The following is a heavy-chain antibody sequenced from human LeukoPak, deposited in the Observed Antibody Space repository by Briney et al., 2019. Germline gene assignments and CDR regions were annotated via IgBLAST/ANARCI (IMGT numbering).Heavy chain of an antibody. V-gene: IGHV3-9*01. CDR1: GFTFDDYA. Sequence: GGSLRLSCAASGFTFDDYAMYWVRQAPGKGLEWVSGVSWNSRIIDYADSVKGRFTISRDNAKRSLYLQMNSLRSEDTAFYYCAGLTGAASGTYYFDYWGQGTLVTVSS. D-gene: IGHD1-26*01. CDR2: VSWNSRII. J-gene: IGHJ4*02. CDR3: AGLTGAASGTYYFDY.